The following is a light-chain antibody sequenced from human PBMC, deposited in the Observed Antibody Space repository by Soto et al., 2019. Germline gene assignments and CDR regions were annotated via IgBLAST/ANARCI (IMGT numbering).Light chain of an antibody. V-gene: IGLV2-8*01. CDR2: DVN. CDR1: SSDVGAYIF. Sequence: QSALTQPPSASGSPGQSVTISCTGTSSDVGAYIFVSWYQQHPGKAPKLMVYDVNRRPPGVPDRFFGSKSGNTASLTVSGLQDEDEADYYCVSFAGGTYVFGTGTKLTVL. CDR3: VSFAGGTYV. J-gene: IGLJ1*01.